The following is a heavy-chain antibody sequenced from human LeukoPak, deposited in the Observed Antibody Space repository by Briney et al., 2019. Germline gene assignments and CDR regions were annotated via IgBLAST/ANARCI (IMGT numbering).Heavy chain of an antibody. CDR2: INHSGST. Sequence: MASETLSLTCAVYGVSFSGYYWSWVRQPPGKGLEWVGEINHSGSTNYNPSLTSRVTISLDTSKNQFSLKLSSVTAADTAVYYCARGLEWELLFDYWGQGTLVTVSS. CDR3: ARGLEWELLFDY. J-gene: IGHJ4*02. D-gene: IGHD1-26*01. CDR1: GVSFSGYY. V-gene: IGHV4-34*01.